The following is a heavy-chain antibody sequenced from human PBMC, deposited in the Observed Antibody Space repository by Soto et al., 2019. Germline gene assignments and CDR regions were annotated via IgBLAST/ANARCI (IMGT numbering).Heavy chain of an antibody. CDR1: GFTFSSYA. J-gene: IGHJ4*02. V-gene: IGHV3-23*01. CDR2: ISGSGGST. D-gene: IGHD6-19*01. CDR3: AKCVAVAGSFDY. Sequence: EVQLLESGGGLVQPGGSLRLSCAASGFTFSSYAMSWVRQAPGKGLEWVSAISGSGGSTYYADSVKGRFTISRDNSKNTLYMQMNSLRAEDTAVYYCAKCVAVAGSFDYWGQGTLVTVSS.